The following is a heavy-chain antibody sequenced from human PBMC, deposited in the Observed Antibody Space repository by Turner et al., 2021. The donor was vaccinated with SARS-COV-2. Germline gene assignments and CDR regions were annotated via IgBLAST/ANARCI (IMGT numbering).Heavy chain of an antibody. Sequence: EVQLVESGGGLVQHGRSLRLSCAASGFKFDDYAMHWVRQAPGKGLEWVSGISWNSASMDYADSVKGRFTISRDNAKNSLYLQMNSLRAEDSALYYCAKEALNGYNSHWGRGTLVAVSS. J-gene: IGHJ4*02. V-gene: IGHV3-9*01. CDR3: AKEALNGYNSH. CDR1: GFKFDDYA. CDR2: ISWNSASM. D-gene: IGHD5-12*01.